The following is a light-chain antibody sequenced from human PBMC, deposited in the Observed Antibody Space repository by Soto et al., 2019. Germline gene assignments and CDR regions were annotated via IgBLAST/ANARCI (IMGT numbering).Light chain of an antibody. V-gene: IGKV1-9*01. CDR3: QQLNSYPLT. J-gene: IGKJ4*01. Sequence: QLTQSPSSLSASVGDRVTITFRASQGISSYLAWYQQKPGKAPKLLIYAASTLQSGVPSRFSGSGSGTDFTLTIGSLQPEDFATYYCQQLNSYPLTFGGGTKVDIK. CDR1: QGISSY. CDR2: AAS.